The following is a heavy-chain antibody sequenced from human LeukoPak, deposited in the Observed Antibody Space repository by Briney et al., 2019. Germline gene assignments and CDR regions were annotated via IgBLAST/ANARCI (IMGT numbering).Heavy chain of an antibody. CDR3: ARALRIYYYFDY. Sequence: GGSLRRSRAASAFSSGSNYMTWVRQAPGKWLKWVSLIYSGGSTYYADSVKGRFTISRDNSKNTLYLQMNSLKAEDTAVYYCARALRIYYYFDYWGQGTLVTVSS. CDR2: IYSGGST. J-gene: IGHJ4*02. V-gene: IGHV3-66*01. D-gene: IGHD1-26*01. CDR1: AFSSGSNY.